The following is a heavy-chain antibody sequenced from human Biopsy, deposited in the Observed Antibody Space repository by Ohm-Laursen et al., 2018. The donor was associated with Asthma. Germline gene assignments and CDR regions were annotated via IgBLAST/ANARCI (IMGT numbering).Heavy chain of an antibody. D-gene: IGHD2-2*01. CDR2: INPNSGGT. CDR3: AREATSGEVPFGYFYALDV. CDR1: GYTFIGYH. J-gene: IGHJ6*04. Sequence: GASVKVSRKTSGYTFIGYHIHWVRQAPGQGLEWMGRINPNSGGTNYAQKFQGRVTMTSDTSISTAYMELSRLRSEDTAVYYCAREATSGEVPFGYFYALDVWGEGTTVTVSS. V-gene: IGHV1-2*06.